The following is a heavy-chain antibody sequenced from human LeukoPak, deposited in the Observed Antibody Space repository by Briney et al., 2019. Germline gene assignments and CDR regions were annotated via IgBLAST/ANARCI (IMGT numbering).Heavy chain of an antibody. D-gene: IGHD3-22*01. CDR2: IYYSGST. Sequence: SETLSLTCAVYGGSFSGYYWSWIRQPPGKGLEWIGSIYYSGSTYYNPSLKSRVTISVDTSKNQFSLKLSSVTAADTAVYYCARRDYYPVRDAFDIWGQGTMVTVSS. J-gene: IGHJ3*02. CDR1: GGSFSGYY. CDR3: ARRDYYPVRDAFDI. V-gene: IGHV4-34*01.